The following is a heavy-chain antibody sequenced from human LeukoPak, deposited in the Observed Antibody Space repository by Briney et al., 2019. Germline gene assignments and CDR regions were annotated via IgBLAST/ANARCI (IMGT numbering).Heavy chain of an antibody. CDR1: GYTLTELS. CDR3: ATAGEGGSYHDY. V-gene: IGHV1-24*01. J-gene: IGHJ4*02. D-gene: IGHD1-26*01. Sequence: EASVKVSCKVSGYTLTELSMHWVRQAPGKGLEWMGGFDPEDGETIYAQKFQGRVTMTEDTSTDTAYMELSSLRSEDTAVYYCATAGEGGSYHDYWGQGTLVTVSS. CDR2: FDPEDGET.